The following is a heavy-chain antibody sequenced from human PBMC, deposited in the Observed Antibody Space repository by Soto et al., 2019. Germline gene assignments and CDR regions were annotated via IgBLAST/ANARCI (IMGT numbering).Heavy chain of an antibody. J-gene: IGHJ5*02. V-gene: IGHV3-30-3*01. D-gene: IGHD1-1*01. CDR3: ARARGTEAEFDP. CDR1: GFTFSIYA. CDR2: ISYDGSNK. Sequence: PGGSLRLSCSASGFTFSIYAMHWVRQAPGKGLEWVAVISYDGSNKYYADSVKGRFTISRDNSKNTLYLQMNSLRAEDTAVYYCARARGTEAEFDPWGQGTLVTVSS.